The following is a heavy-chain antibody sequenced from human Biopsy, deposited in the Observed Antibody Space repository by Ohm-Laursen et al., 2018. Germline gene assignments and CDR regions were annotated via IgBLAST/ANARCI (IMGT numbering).Heavy chain of an antibody. D-gene: IGHD3-16*02. Sequence: TLSLTCSVSGGSINSGGHFWGWVRQSPGKGLEWIGYIYDNGDTYSNPSLMSLVSISADTSKNQVSLRLKSVTAADTAVYYCTRVRTFGGVIGGYYFDSWGQGILVTVSS. J-gene: IGHJ4*02. V-gene: IGHV4-31*01. CDR2: IYDNGDT. CDR3: TRVRTFGGVIGGYYFDS. CDR1: GGSINSGGHF.